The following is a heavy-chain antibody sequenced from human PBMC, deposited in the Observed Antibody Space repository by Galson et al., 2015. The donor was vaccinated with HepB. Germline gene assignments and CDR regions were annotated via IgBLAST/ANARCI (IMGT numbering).Heavy chain of an antibody. Sequence: SLRLSCAASGFTFSSYAMSWVRQAPGKGLEWVSAISGSGGSTYYADSVKGRFTISRDNSKNTLYPQMNSLRAEDTAVYYCAKDTPGYSSGWYDAIFDYWGQGTLVTVSS. J-gene: IGHJ4*02. CDR3: AKDTPGYSSGWYDAIFDY. V-gene: IGHV3-23*01. CDR1: GFTFSSYA. D-gene: IGHD6-19*01. CDR2: ISGSGGST.